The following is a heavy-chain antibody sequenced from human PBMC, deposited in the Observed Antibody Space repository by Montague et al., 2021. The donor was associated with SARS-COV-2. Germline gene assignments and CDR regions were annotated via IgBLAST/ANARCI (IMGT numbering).Heavy chain of an antibody. J-gene: IGHJ6*02. V-gene: IGHV4-34*12. CDR3: ASGEFFYYGSGNYYRSALDD. CDR1: GGSFSGYY. CDR2: VIHSGTT. Sequence: SETLSLTCAVYGGSFSGYYWSWVRQSPGKGLEWIGEVIHSGTTNYNPSLKGRVTISIDSSNDRFSLRLTSLTAADTGVYYCASGEFFYYGSGNYYRSALDDWGQGTRVTVSS. D-gene: IGHD3-10*01.